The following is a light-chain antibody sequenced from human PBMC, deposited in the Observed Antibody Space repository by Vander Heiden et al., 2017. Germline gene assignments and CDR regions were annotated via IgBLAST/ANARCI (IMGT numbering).Light chain of an antibody. J-gene: IGLJ2*01. CDR1: TSNIGARFD. V-gene: IGLV1-40*01. CDR2: GNN. CDR3: QSYDDSLSGSL. Sequence: QSVLTQPPSVSGAPGQRVTISCTGSTSNIGARFDVHWYQQLPGTAPKLLLYGNNNRHSGVPDRFSGSKSGPSASLAITGLQAEDEADYYCQSYDDSLSGSLFGGGTKLTVL.